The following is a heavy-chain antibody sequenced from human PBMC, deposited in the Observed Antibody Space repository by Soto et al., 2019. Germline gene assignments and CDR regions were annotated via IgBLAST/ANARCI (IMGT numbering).Heavy chain of an antibody. Sequence: QVQLAQSGAEVKKPGASVKVSCKASGYPFTTYGISWVRQAPGQGLERMGWISTYNGDTEYPQSLQGRVTMTRDTFTATEYMELRSLRSDDTAVYYCARVMTTFGVISKGPDHWGQGTLVTVSS. D-gene: IGHD3-3*01. CDR2: ISTYNGDT. J-gene: IGHJ4*02. CDR1: GYPFTTYG. CDR3: ARVMTTFGVISKGPDH. V-gene: IGHV1-18*04.